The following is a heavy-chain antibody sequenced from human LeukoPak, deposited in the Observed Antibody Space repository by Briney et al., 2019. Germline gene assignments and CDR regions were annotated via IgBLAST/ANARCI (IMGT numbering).Heavy chain of an antibody. V-gene: IGHV3-23*01. D-gene: IGHD6-19*01. CDR1: GFTFNTYV. J-gene: IGHJ4*02. CDR2: IKSGGGT. Sequence: GGSLRLSCAASGFTFNTYVMSWVRQTPGKGLQWVSSIKSGGGTDYAGSVKGRFTISRDNSKNTLYLQMNSLRAEDTSIYYCTKVRPPPGSGWYGGDDYWGQGTLVTVSS. CDR3: TKVRPPPGSGWYGGDDY.